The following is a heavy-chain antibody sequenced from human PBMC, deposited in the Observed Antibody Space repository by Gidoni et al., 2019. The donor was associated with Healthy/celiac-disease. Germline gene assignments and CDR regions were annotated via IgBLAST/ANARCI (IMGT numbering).Heavy chain of an antibody. Sequence: QVQLQQWGAGLLKPSETLSLTCAVYGGSFSGYYWSWIRQRPGKGLEWIGEINNSGITNYKPSLKSRVTIAVDTSKNQCSMKLSTGTAAEKAVYYGERAPPATYYYYGMDVWGQGTTGTVS. CDR2: INNSGIT. J-gene: IGHJ6*02. V-gene: IGHV4-34*01. CDR1: GGSFSGYY. CDR3: ERAPPATYYYYGMDV.